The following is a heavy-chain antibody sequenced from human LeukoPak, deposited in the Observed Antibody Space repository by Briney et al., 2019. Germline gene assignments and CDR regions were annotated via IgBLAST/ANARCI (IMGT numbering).Heavy chain of an antibody. CDR3: ARVGAPSWSMVRGVIPYFDY. CDR2: INPNSGGT. J-gene: IGHJ4*02. D-gene: IGHD3-10*01. V-gene: IGHV1-2*02. Sequence: ASVKVSCKASGGTFSSYAISWVRQAPGQGLEWMGWINPNSGGTNYAQKFQGRVTMTRDTSISTAYMELSRLRSDDTAVYYCARVGAPSWSMVRGVIPYFDYWGQGTLVTVSS. CDR1: GGTFSSYA.